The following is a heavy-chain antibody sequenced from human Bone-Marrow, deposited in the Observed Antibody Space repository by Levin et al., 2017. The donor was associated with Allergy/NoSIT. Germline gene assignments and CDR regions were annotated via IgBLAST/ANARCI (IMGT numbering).Heavy chain of an antibody. D-gene: IGHD5-12*01. CDR1: GDSVSSNSAA. CDR3: ASDSNVLATITDAFDI. Sequence: SQTLSLTCAISGDSVSSNSAAWNWIRQSPSRGLEWLGRTYYRSKWYNDYAVSVRSRITINPDTSKNQFSLQLNSVTHEDTAVYYCASDSNVLATITDAFDIWGQGTMVTVSS. J-gene: IGHJ3*02. V-gene: IGHV6-1*01. CDR2: TYYRSKWYN.